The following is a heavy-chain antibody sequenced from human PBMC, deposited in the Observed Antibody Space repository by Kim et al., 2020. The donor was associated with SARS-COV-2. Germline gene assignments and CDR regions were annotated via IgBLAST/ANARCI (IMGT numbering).Heavy chain of an antibody. Sequence: ASVKVSCKASGYTFTDYHIHWVRQAPGQGLEWMGRLSANSGGANYAQRFQGRVTMTRDTSISTGYLEMTRLRADDTAVYYCARSSLLDFDYWGQGTRVTV. V-gene: IGHV1-2*06. J-gene: IGHJ4*02. CDR1: GYTFTDYH. D-gene: IGHD2-15*01. CDR2: LSANSGGA. CDR3: ARSSLLDFDY.